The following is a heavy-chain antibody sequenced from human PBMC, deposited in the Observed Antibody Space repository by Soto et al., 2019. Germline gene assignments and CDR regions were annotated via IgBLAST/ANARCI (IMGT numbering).Heavy chain of an antibody. Sequence: GGSLRLSCAASGFTFSNYAMSWVRQAPGKGLEWVSAISGSGGSPYYADSVKGRFTISRDNSKNTLYLQMNSLRAEDTAVYYCAKDSFDCSGGSCYFYYYYYGMDVWGQGTTVTVSS. CDR3: AKDSFDCSGGSCYFYYYYYGMDV. J-gene: IGHJ6*02. D-gene: IGHD2-15*01. V-gene: IGHV3-23*01. CDR1: GFTFSNYA. CDR2: ISGSGGSP.